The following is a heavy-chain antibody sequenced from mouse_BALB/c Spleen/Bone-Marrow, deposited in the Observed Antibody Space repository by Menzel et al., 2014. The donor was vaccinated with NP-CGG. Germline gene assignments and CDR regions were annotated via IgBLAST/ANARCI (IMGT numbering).Heavy chain of an antibody. Sequence: EVMLVESGGGLVKPGGSLKLSCAASGFTFXSYTMSWVRQTPEKRLEWVATISSGGSYTYYPDSVKGRFTISRDNAKNTLYLQMSSLKSEDTAMYYCTREDYGYTFAYWGQGTLVTVSA. CDR1: GFTFXSYT. J-gene: IGHJ3*01. CDR3: TREDYGYTFAY. V-gene: IGHV5-6-4*01. CDR2: ISSGGSYT. D-gene: IGHD1-2*01.